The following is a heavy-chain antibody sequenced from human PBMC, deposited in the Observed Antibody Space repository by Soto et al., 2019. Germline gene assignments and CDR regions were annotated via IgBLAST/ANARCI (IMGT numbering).Heavy chain of an antibody. Sequence: XGSLRLSCAAAGVTFSSYAMHWVRQAPGKGLEWVAVISYDGSNKYYADSVKGRFTISRDNSKNTLYLQMNSLRAEDTAVYYCARDQRFLEWLLSSDYYYYGMDVWGQGTTVTVSS. D-gene: IGHD3-3*01. CDR2: ISYDGSNK. CDR1: GVTFSSYA. CDR3: ARDQRFLEWLLSSDYYYYGMDV. V-gene: IGHV3-30-3*01. J-gene: IGHJ6*02.